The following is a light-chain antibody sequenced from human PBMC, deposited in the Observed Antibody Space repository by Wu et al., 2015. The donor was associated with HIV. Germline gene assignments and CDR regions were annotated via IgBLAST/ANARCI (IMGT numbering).Light chain of an antibody. CDR3: QQYYSYPAP. CDR1: QGISSY. Sequence: AIRMTQSPSSLSASTGDRVTITCRASQGISSYLAWYQQKPGKAPKLLIYAASTLQSGVPSRFSGSGSGTDFTLTISCLQSEDSATYYCQQYYSYPAPFGGGTKVEIK. CDR2: AAS. J-gene: IGKJ4*01. V-gene: IGKV1-8*01.